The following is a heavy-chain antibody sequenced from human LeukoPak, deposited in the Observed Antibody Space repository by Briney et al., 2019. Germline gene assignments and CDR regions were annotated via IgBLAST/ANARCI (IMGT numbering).Heavy chain of an antibody. V-gene: IGHV4-4*07. Sequence: SETLSPTCTVSGGSISSYYWSWIRQPAGKGLEWIGRIYTSGSTNYNPPLKSRVTMSVNTSKNQFSLKLSSVTAADTAVYYCARATPYGGFDYWGQGTLVTVSS. CDR3: ARATPYGGFDY. D-gene: IGHD3-10*01. CDR2: IYTSGST. CDR1: GGSISSYY. J-gene: IGHJ4*02.